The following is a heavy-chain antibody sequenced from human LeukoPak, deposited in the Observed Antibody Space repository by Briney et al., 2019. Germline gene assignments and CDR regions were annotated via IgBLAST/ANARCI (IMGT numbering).Heavy chain of an antibody. D-gene: IGHD3-3*01. Sequence: SETLSLTCTVSGVSISSYYWSWIRQPTGKGLEWIGNIYYSGSTNYNPSLKSRVTISVDTSKNQLSLSLSSVTAADTAVYYCARQPINYDSWFDPWGQGTLVTVFS. CDR3: ARQPINYDSWFDP. V-gene: IGHV4-59*01. CDR1: GVSISSYY. CDR2: IYYSGST. J-gene: IGHJ5*02.